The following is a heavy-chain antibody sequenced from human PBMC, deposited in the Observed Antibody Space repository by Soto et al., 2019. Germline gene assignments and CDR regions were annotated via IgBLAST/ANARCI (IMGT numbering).Heavy chain of an antibody. CDR2: IYYSGST. Sequence: QVQLQESGPGLVKPSQTLSLTCTVSGGSISSGGYDWSWIRQHPGKGLEWIGYIYYSGSTYYNPSLKSRVTISVDTSKNQFSLKLSSVTAADSAVYYCARSGYSHGPNPLLYWGQGTLVTVSS. CDR1: GGSISSGGYD. D-gene: IGHD5-18*01. J-gene: IGHJ4*02. V-gene: IGHV4-31*03. CDR3: ARSGYSHGPNPLLY.